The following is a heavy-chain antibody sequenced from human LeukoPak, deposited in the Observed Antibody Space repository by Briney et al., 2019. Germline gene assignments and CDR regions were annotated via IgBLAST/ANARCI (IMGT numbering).Heavy chain of an antibody. D-gene: IGHD3-22*01. Sequence: SETLSLTCTVSGGSTSSYYWSWIRQPPGKGLEWIGYIYYSGSTNYNPSLKSRVTISVDTSKNQFSLKLSSVTAADTAVYYCARQNYYDSSGYVDYWGQGTLVTVSS. CDR3: ARQNYYDSSGYVDY. V-gene: IGHV4-59*08. CDR2: IYYSGST. J-gene: IGHJ4*02. CDR1: GGSTSSYY.